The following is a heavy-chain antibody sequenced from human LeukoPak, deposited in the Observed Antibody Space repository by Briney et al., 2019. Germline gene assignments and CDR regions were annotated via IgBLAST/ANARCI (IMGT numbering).Heavy chain of an antibody. CDR1: GFTFSSYT. D-gene: IGHD6-19*01. V-gene: IGHV3-23*01. J-gene: IGHJ4*02. CDR3: ARDSDSSDWYNEVFDY. CDR2: ISGSSDNT. Sequence: PGGSLRLSCAASGFTFSSYTMSWVRQAPGKGLEWVSAISGSSDNTFYADSVKGRFTISRDNSKNTLYLQMNSLRAEDTAVYYCARDSDSSDWYNEVFDYWGQGTLVTVSS.